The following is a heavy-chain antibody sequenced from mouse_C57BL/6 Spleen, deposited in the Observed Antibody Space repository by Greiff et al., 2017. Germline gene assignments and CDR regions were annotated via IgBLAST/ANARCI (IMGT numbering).Heavy chain of an antibody. CDR1: GFNIKDDY. CDR3: TTGGYFDV. V-gene: IGHV14-4*01. CDR2: IDPENGDP. J-gene: IGHJ1*03. Sequence: VQLQQSGAELVRPGASVKLSCTASGFNIKDDYMHWVKQRPEQGLEWIGWIDPENGDPEYASKFQGKATITADTSSNTAYLQLSSLTSEDTAVYYCTTGGYFDVWGTGTTVTVSS.